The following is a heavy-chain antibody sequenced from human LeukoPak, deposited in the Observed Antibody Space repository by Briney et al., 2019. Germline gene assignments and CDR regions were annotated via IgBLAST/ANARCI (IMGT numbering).Heavy chain of an antibody. CDR2: ISGSGGST. CDR3: ARSNSAAFDY. D-gene: IGHD2-2*01. Sequence: AGGSLRLSGAPSGFTFGGYASGGVAQAPGRGLEWVSAISGSGGSTYYADSVKGRFTISRDNAKNSLYLQMNSLRAEDTAVYYCARSNSAAFDYWGQGTLVTVSS. CDR1: GFTFGGYA. V-gene: IGHV3-23*01. J-gene: IGHJ4*02.